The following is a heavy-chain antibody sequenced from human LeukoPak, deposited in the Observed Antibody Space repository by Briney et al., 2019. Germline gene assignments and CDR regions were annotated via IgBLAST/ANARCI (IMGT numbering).Heavy chain of an antibody. V-gene: IGHV4-39*01. CDR3: ARQLRVADTAMVNYFDY. D-gene: IGHD5-18*01. J-gene: IGHJ4*02. CDR2: IYYSGST. Sequence: PSETLSLTCTVSGGSISSSSYYWGWIRQPPGKGLEWIGSIYYSGSTYYNPSLKSRVTISVDTSKNQFSLKLSSVTAADTAVYYCARQLRVADTAMVNYFDYWGQGTLVTVSS. CDR1: GGSISSSSYY.